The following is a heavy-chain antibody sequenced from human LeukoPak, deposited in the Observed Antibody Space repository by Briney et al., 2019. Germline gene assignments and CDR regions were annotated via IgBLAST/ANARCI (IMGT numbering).Heavy chain of an antibody. D-gene: IGHD6-6*01. Sequence: REASVKVSCKASGYTFTGYCMHWVRQAPGQGLEWMGWINPNSGGTNYAQKFQGRVTMTRDTSISTAYMELSRLRSDDTAVYYCARILYSSSDPLRYFDYWGQGTLVTVSS. V-gene: IGHV1-2*02. CDR3: ARILYSSSDPLRYFDY. CDR1: GYTFTGYC. CDR2: INPNSGGT. J-gene: IGHJ4*02.